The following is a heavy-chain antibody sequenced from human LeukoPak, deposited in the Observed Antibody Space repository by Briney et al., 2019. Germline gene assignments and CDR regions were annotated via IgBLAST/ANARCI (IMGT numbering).Heavy chain of an antibody. J-gene: IGHJ5*02. CDR3: AGNSASSSGNEPS. D-gene: IGHD6-6*01. V-gene: IGHV4-4*07. CDR2: IYTSGST. Sequence: PSETLSLTCTVSGGSISSYYWSWIRQPAGKGLEWIGRIYTSGSTNYNPSLKSRVTISVDTSENQFSLKLRSVTAADTAVYYCAGNSASSSGNEPSWGRGTLVTVSS. CDR1: GGSISSYY.